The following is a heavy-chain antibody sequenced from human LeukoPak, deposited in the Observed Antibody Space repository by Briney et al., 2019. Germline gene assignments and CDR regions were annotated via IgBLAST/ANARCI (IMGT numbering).Heavy chain of an antibody. CDR2: ISSSSSYI. J-gene: IGHJ4*02. Sequence: GGSLRLSCATSGFTFSSYWMSWVRQAPGKGLEWVSSISSSSSYIYYADSVRGRFTISRDNAKNSLYLQMNSLRAEDTAVYYCARELKLGMAPGGYDYWGQGTLVTVSS. V-gene: IGHV3-21*01. CDR3: ARELKLGMAPGGYDY. D-gene: IGHD7-27*01. CDR1: GFTFSSYW.